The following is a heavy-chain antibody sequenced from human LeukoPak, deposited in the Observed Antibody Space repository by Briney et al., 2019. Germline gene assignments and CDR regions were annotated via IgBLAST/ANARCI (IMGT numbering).Heavy chain of an antibody. D-gene: IGHD2-15*01. CDR3: ARHEEGIFDY. J-gene: IGHJ4*02. Sequence: PSETLSLTCTVSGGSISSSSYYWGWIRQPPGKGLEWIGSIYYSGSTYYNPSLKSRVTISVDTSKNQFSLQLSSVTAADTAVYYCARHEEGIFDYWGQGTLVTVSS. CDR1: GGSISSSSYY. CDR2: IYYSGST. V-gene: IGHV4-39*01.